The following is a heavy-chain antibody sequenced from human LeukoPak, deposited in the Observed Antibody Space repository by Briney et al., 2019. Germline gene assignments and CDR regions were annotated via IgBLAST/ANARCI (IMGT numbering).Heavy chain of an antibody. J-gene: IGHJ1*01. CDR1: GGSIINDY. V-gene: IGHV4-59*12. CDR2: IYYTGNM. CDR3: ARVGYASSAIYFQQ. D-gene: IGHD2-8*01. Sequence: SETLSLTCSVSGGSIINDYWNWIRQPPGKGLEWIGYIYYTGNMLYSPPLKSRVTMSVDTSKNQFSLKVTSVTAADTAVYYCARVGYASSAIYFQQWGQGTLVSVSS.